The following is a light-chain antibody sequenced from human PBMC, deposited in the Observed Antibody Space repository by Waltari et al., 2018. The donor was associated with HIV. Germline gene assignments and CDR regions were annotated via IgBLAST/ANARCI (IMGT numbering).Light chain of an antibody. V-gene: IGKV1-13*02. CDR3: QQFNSYPFT. CDR2: DAS. CDR1: HGIISP. Sequence: AIQLTQSPSPLASSVGGRVTITFRASHGIISPLAWYQQKPGKAPKVLIYDASNLETGVPPRFGGSGSGTDFTLTISSLQPEDVATYYCQQFNSYPFTFGQGTKVEIK. J-gene: IGKJ2*01.